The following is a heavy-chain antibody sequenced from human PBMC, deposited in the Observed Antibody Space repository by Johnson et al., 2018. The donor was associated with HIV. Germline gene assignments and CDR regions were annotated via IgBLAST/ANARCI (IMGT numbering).Heavy chain of an antibody. CDR1: GFTFSSYP. V-gene: IGHV3-30*04. CDR3: ARGQGGIQLWFDGFDI. Sequence: QMQLVESGGGVVQPGRSLRLSCVVSGFTFSSYPMHWVRQAPGKGLEWVAIISYDGNNKYYADSVKGRFTISRDNAKNSLYLQMNSLRAEDMAVYYCARGQGGIQLWFDGFDIWGQGTMVTVSS. J-gene: IGHJ3*02. D-gene: IGHD5-18*01. CDR2: ISYDGNNK.